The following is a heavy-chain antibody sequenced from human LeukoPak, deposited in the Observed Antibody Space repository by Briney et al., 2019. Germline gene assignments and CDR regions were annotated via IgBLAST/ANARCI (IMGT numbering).Heavy chain of an antibody. CDR2: ISGSGGST. CDR3: AKDGYYYDTSDKGGMDV. CDR1: GFTFSSYA. V-gene: IGHV3-23*01. Sequence: GGSLRLSCAASGFTFSSYAMSWVRQAPGKGLEWVSAISGSGGSTYYADSVKGRFTISRDNSKNTVYLQMNSLRAEDTAVYYCAKDGYYYDTSDKGGMDVWGQGTTVTVSS. J-gene: IGHJ6*02. D-gene: IGHD3-22*01.